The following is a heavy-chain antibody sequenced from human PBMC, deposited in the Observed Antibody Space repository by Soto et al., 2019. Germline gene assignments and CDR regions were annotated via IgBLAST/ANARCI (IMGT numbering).Heavy chain of an antibody. Sequence: SETLSLTCTVSGGSISSSSYYWGWIRQPPGKGLEWIGSIYYSGSTYYNPSLKSRVTISVDTSKNQFSLKLSSVTAADTAVYYCARNTWYRDYWGQGTLVTVSS. CDR2: IYYSGST. V-gene: IGHV4-39*01. CDR1: GGSISSSSYY. CDR3: ARNTWYRDY. D-gene: IGHD1-1*01. J-gene: IGHJ4*02.